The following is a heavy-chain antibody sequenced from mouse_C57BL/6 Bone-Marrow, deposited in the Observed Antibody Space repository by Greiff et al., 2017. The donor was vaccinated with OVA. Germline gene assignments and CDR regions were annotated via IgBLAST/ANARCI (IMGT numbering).Heavy chain of an antibody. V-gene: IGHV7-3*01. Sequence: DVQLVESGGGLVQPGGSLSLSCAASGFTFTDYYMSWVRQPPGKALEWLGFIRNKANGYTTEYSASVKGRFTISRDNSQSILYLQMNALRAEDSATYYCARSSSYYYWYFDVWGTGTTVTVSS. D-gene: IGHD1-1*01. J-gene: IGHJ1*03. CDR3: ARSSSYYYWYFDV. CDR2: IRNKANGYTT. CDR1: GFTFTDYY.